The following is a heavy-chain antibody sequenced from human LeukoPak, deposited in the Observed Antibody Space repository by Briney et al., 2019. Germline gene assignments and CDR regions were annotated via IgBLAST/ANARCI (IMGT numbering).Heavy chain of an antibody. CDR3: AKDPRGYSYGSFDY. CDR1: GFTFSSYA. CDR2: ISGSGGST. V-gene: IGHV3-23*01. J-gene: IGHJ4*02. Sequence: PGGSLRLSCAASGFTFSSYAMSWVRQAPGKGLEWVSAISGSGGSTYYADSVKGRFTISRDDSKNTLYLQMNSLRAEDTAVYYCAKDPRGYSYGSFDYWGQGTLVTVSS. D-gene: IGHD5-18*01.